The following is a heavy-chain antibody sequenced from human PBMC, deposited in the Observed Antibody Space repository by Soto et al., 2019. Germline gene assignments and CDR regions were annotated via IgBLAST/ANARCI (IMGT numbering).Heavy chain of an antibody. Sequence: GGPLRLSCAASVFTFSSYFMHWVRQAPGKGLERVAVISYDGSNKYYADSVKGRFTISRDNSKNTLYLQMNSLRAEDTAVYYCAKTGMVSTHWFDPWGQGTLVTVCS. CDR2: ISYDGSNK. D-gene: IGHD5-18*01. CDR3: AKTGMVSTHWFDP. V-gene: IGHV3-30*18. J-gene: IGHJ5*02. CDR1: VFTFSSYF.